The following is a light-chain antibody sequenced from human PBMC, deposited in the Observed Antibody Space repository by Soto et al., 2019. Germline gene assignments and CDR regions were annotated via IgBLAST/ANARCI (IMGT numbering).Light chain of an antibody. J-gene: IGKJ1*01. CDR3: QQYKSYWT. CDR1: QSISSW. CDR2: KST. V-gene: IGKV1-5*03. Sequence: DIQMTQSPSTLSASVGDRVTITCRASQSISSWLAWYQQKPGKAPKLLIYKSTSLGSGVPSRFSGSGSVTEFTLTISSLQHDDFATYYWQQYKSYWTFGQGTKVEIK.